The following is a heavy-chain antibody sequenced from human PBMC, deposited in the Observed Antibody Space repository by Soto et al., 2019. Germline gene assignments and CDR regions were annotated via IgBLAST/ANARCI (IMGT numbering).Heavy chain of an antibody. CDR1: GFTFSSYA. J-gene: IGHJ6*02. Sequence: GGSLRLSCAASGFTFSSYAMSWVRQAPGKGLEWVSAISGSGGSTYYADSVKGRFTISRDNSKNTLYLQMNSLRAEDTAVYYCAKSFNSNYHYYYYGMDVWAKGPRSPS. CDR3: AKSFNSNYHYYYYGMDV. V-gene: IGHV3-23*01. CDR2: ISGSGGST. D-gene: IGHD4-4*01.